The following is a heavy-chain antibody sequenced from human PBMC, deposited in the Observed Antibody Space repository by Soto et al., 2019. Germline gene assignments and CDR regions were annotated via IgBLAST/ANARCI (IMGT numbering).Heavy chain of an antibody. Sequence: TLSLTCTFSGGSISSGGYYWSWIRQHPGKGLEWTGYIYYSGSTYYNPSLKSRVTISVDTSKNQFSLKLSSVTAADTAVYYCARTPIGYYDSSGYFDYWGQGTLVTVSS. V-gene: IGHV4-31*03. J-gene: IGHJ4*02. CDR2: IYYSGST. D-gene: IGHD3-22*01. CDR3: ARTPIGYYDSSGYFDY. CDR1: GGSISSGGYY.